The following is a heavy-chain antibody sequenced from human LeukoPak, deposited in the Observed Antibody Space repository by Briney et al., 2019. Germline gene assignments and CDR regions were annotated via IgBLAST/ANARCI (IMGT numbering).Heavy chain of an antibody. J-gene: IGHJ4*02. CDR3: ASTIASVRGVVSRYLDY. D-gene: IGHD3-10*01. Sequence: GSLRLSCAASGFTFSRYTMNWVRQAPGKGLEWVSSISSSSDIYYADSVKGRFTISRDNAKNSLYLQMNSLRAEDTAVYYCASTIASVRGVVSRYLDYWGQGTLVTVSS. V-gene: IGHV3-21*06. CDR2: ISSSSDI. CDR1: GFTFSRYT.